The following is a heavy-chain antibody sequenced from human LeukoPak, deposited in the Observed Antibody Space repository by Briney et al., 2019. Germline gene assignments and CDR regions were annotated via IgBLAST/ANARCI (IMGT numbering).Heavy chain of an antibody. J-gene: IGHJ4*02. CDR1: GFTFSEYY. D-gene: IGHD3-22*01. V-gene: IGHV3-9*01. Sequence: PGGSLRLSCAASGFTFSEYYMSWVRQAPGKGPEWVSGISWSSGSIGYADSVKGRFTISRDNAKNSLYLQMNSLRAEDTALYYCAKDKQGGDYYDSSGSFDYWGQGTLVTVSS. CDR2: ISWSSGSI. CDR3: AKDKQGGDYYDSSGSFDY.